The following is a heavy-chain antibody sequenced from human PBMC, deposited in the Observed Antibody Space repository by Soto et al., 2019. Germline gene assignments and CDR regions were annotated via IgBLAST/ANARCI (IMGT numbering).Heavy chain of an antibody. CDR3: ARESSTGWSYFDY. Sequence: EVQLVESGGGLIQPGGSLRLSCAASGFTVSTNYMSWVRQAPGRGLEWASVTYSGGSTSYADSVKGRFTISRDNSKNTLYLQMNSLRPEDTAVYFCARESSTGWSYFDYWGQGILVTVSS. V-gene: IGHV3-53*01. J-gene: IGHJ4*02. CDR1: GFTVSTNY. D-gene: IGHD6-19*01. CDR2: TYSGGST.